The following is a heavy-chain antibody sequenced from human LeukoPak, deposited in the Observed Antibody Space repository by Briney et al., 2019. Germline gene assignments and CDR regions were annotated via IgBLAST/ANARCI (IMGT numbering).Heavy chain of an antibody. CDR1: GFTFSSYS. J-gene: IGHJ4*02. CDR2: ISGSGGST. V-gene: IGHV3-23*01. Sequence: GGSLRLSCAASGFTFSSYSMSWVRQAPGKGLEWVSAISGSGGSTYYADSVKGRFAISRDNAKNSVYLQMNSLRAEDTALYYCARIGYSSSSFDYWGQGTLVTVSS. CDR3: ARIGYSSSSFDY. D-gene: IGHD6-6*01.